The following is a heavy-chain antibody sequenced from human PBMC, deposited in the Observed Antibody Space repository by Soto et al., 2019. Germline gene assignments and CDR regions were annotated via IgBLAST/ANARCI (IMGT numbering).Heavy chain of an antibody. CDR2: LNQDGSDK. D-gene: IGHD3-16*01. J-gene: IGHJ4*02. CDR1: GFTFSKSW. CDR3: VRGGGNFDY. V-gene: IGHV3-7*04. Sequence: VQLVESGGGFVQPGGSLRLTCTTSGFTFSKSWMSWVRQAPGKGLEWVANLNQDGSDKSYVDSVKGRFAISRDNAKNSLYLEMNSLTTEDTAVYYCVRGGGNFDYWGQGTLVTVSS.